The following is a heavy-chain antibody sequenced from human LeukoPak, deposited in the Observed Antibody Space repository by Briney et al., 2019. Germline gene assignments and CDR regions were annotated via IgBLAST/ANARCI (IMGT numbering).Heavy chain of an antibody. CDR2: IWYDGSNK. J-gene: IGHJ4*02. CDR1: GFTFSNCG. CDR3: ARDEASPLSYFFNF. D-gene: IGHD3-10*01. V-gene: IGHV3-33*01. Sequence: PGGSLRLPCTTSGFTFSNCGFHWVRQAPGKGLEWVAFIWYDGSNKYYAESVKGRFTISRDNSKNTVYLQMNSLRAEDTAVYYCARDEASPLSYFFNFWGQGILVTVSS.